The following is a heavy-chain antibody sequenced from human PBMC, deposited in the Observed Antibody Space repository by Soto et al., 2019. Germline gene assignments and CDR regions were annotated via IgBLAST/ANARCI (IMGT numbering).Heavy chain of an antibody. J-gene: IGHJ6*02. CDR3: ARGRGAETPFYYSFGMDV. CDR1: GGSFSGYY. Sequence: SEDLSLTRAVYGGSFSGYYWSWIRQPPGKGMEGIGEIKHSGSTNYNPSLKSRVTISVDTAKKQFSLKLNAVTAAETAVYYCARGRGAETPFYYSFGMDVWGHGTTVTVS. V-gene: IGHV4-34*01. D-gene: IGHD2-15*01. CDR2: IKHSGST.